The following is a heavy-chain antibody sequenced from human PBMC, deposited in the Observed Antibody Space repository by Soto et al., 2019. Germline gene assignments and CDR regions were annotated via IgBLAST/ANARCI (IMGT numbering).Heavy chain of an antibody. Sequence: QVQLVQSGAEVKKPGSSVKVSCKASGGTFSSYTISWVRQAPGQGLEWMGRIIPILGIANYAQQFQGRVTITADKSTSTAYMELSSLRSEDTAVYYCARGGGYRANDAFDIWGQGTMVTVSS. D-gene: IGHD5-18*01. CDR1: GGTFSSYT. V-gene: IGHV1-69*02. CDR3: ARGGGYRANDAFDI. CDR2: IIPILGIA. J-gene: IGHJ3*02.